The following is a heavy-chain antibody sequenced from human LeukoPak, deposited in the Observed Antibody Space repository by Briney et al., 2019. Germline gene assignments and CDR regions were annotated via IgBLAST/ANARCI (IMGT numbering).Heavy chain of an antibody. J-gene: IGHJ6*02. Sequence: KASETLSLTCTVSGGSISSSRYYWGWIRQPPGKGLEWIGSIYYSGSTNYNPSLKSRVTISVDTSKNQFSLKLSSVTAADTAVYYCARVPHDSSGYPALDGSYGMDVWGQGTAVTVSS. CDR1: GGSISSSRYY. CDR3: ARVPHDSSGYPALDGSYGMDV. V-gene: IGHV4-39*07. D-gene: IGHD3-22*01. CDR2: IYYSGST.